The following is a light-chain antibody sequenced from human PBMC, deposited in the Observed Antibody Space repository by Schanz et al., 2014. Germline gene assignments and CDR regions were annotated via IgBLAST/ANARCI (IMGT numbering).Light chain of an antibody. J-gene: IGLJ3*02. Sequence: QSALTQPASVSGSPGQSITISCTGTSSDVGGYNYVSWYQQHPGKAPKLMIYDVSKRPSGVPARFSGSMSGNTASLTVSGLQAEDEADYYCSSYAGSRVFGGGTKLTVL. CDR1: SSDVGGYNY. V-gene: IGLV2-8*01. CDR3: SSYAGSRV. CDR2: DVS.